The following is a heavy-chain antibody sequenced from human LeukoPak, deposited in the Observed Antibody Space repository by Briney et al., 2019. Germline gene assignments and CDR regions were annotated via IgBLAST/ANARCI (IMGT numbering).Heavy chain of an antibody. CDR1: GGSFSGYY. D-gene: IGHD6-6*01. CDR2: INHSGST. V-gene: IGHV4-34*01. J-gene: IGHJ3*02. Sequence: SETLSLTCAVYGGSFSGYYWSWIRQPPGKGLEWIGEINHSGSTNYNPSLKSRVTISVDTSKNQFSLKLSSVTAADTAVYYCARHLSSRPFSSSDKNAFDIWGQGTMVTVSS. CDR3: ARHLSSRPFSSSDKNAFDI.